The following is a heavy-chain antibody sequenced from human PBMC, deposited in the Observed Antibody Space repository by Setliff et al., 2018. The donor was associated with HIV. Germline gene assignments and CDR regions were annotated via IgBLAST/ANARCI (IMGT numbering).Heavy chain of an antibody. Sequence: SETLSLTCTVSGGSISSYYWSWIRQPPGKGLEWIGYISYSGSTTYNPSLKSRVTISLDTSKNQFSLKVNSVTAADTAVYFCARDSFTVDYFMDVWGKGTPVTVS. CDR2: ISYSGST. CDR3: ARDSFTVDYFMDV. V-gene: IGHV4-59*01. J-gene: IGHJ6*03. D-gene: IGHD3-10*01. CDR1: GGSISSYY.